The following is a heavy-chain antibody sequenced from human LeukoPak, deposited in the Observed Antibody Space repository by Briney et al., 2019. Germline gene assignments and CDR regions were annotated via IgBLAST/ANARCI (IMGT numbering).Heavy chain of an antibody. CDR1: GFTFSNYW. Sequence: GGSLRLSCAASGFTFSNYWMTWVRQAPGKGPEWMANIKEGGSEKYYVDSVKGRFTISRDNAKNSAFLQMNSLRAEDTAVYYCARVDSAEKRDFDYWGQGTLVTVSS. CDR2: IKEGGSEK. J-gene: IGHJ4*02. D-gene: IGHD3-22*01. CDR3: ARVDSAEKRDFDY. V-gene: IGHV3-7*01.